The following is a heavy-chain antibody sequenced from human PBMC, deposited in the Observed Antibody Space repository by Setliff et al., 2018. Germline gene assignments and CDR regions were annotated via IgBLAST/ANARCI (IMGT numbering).Heavy chain of an antibody. CDR2: INPHGSEK. D-gene: IGHD3-16*01. CDR1: GLSYINDW. Sequence: HPGGSLRLSCTASGLSYINDWVSWVRQAPGKGLEWLASINPHGSEKYYADSVKGRFTISRDNAKNSLYLQMNSLRVEDTAVYYCATDDYNSPMDVWGHGTTVTVSS. V-gene: IGHV3-7*04. CDR3: ATDDYNSPMDV. J-gene: IGHJ6*02.